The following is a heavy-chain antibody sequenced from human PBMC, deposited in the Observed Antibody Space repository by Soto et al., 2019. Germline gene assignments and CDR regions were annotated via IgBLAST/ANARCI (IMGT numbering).Heavy chain of an antibody. Sequence: EVQLLESGGGLVQPGGSLRLSCAASGFTFSSYAMSWVRQAPGKGLEWVSAISGSGGSTYYADSVKGRFTISRDNSKNTLYLQMNSLRAEDTAVYYCAKGRIVVVPAASFHYCGMDVWGQGTTVTVSS. CDR1: GFTFSSYA. CDR3: AKGRIVVVPAASFHYCGMDV. V-gene: IGHV3-23*01. CDR2: ISGSGGST. D-gene: IGHD2-2*01. J-gene: IGHJ6*02.